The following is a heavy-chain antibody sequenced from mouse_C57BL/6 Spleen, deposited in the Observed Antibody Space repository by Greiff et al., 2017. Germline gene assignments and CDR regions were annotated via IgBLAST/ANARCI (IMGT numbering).Heavy chain of an antibody. CDR1: GYTFTSFW. CDR3: AREGRDAMDY. D-gene: IGHD3-3*01. Sequence: QVQLKQPGAELVRPGSSVKLSCKASGYTFTSFWMHWVKQRPIQGLEWIGNIDPSDSETHYNQKFKDKATLTVDKSSSTAYMQLSSLTSEDSAVYYCAREGRDAMDYWGQGTSVTVSS. V-gene: IGHV1-52*01. J-gene: IGHJ4*01. CDR2: IDPSDSET.